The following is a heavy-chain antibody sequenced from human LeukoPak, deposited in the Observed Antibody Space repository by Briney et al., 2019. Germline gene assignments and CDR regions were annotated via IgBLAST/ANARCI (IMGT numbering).Heavy chain of an antibody. J-gene: IGHJ6*03. CDR2: IKQDGSTK. CDR1: GFTFSNYW. Sequence: GGSLRLSCAASGFTFSNYWMTWVRQYPGKGLEWVANIKQDGSTKYYVDSVKGRFTISRDNAKNSLYLQMNSLRVEDTAVYYCARGYTVTIYYYYYYMDVWGKGTTVTVSS. V-gene: IGHV3-7*01. D-gene: IGHD4-11*01. CDR3: ARGYTVTIYYYYYYMDV.